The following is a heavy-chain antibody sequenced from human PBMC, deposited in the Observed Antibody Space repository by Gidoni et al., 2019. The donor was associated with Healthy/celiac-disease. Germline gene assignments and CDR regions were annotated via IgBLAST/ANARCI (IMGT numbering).Heavy chain of an antibody. V-gene: IGHV3-21*01. CDR3: ARDHFYYYDSSGYSPAYFDY. Sequence: EVQLVESGGGLVKPGGSLSLSCAASGFTFSSYSMNWVRQAPGKGLEWVSSISSSSSYIYYADSVKGRFTISRDNAKNSLYLQMNSLRAEDTAVYYCARDHFYYYDSSGYSPAYFDYWGQGTLVTVSS. D-gene: IGHD3-22*01. J-gene: IGHJ4*02. CDR1: GFTFSSYS. CDR2: ISSSSSYI.